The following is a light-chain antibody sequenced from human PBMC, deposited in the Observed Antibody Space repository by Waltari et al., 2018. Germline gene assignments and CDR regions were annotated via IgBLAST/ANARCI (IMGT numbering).Light chain of an antibody. CDR3: ATWDDTLSGPRV. J-gene: IGLJ3*02. V-gene: IGLV1-47*01. Sequence: QSVLTQPPSVSGTPGQRVTISCSGTTSNIGSNSVYWYQQLPGTAPKLLIYRNYRRPSGVPTRFSGSRSGTSASLAISGLQSEDEAHYYCATWDDTLSGPRVFGGGTRLTVL. CDR1: TSNIGSNS. CDR2: RNY.